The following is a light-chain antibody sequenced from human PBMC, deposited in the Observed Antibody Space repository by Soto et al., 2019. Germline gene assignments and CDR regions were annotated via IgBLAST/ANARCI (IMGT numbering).Light chain of an antibody. Sequence: DIQMTQSPSSLSASVGDRITISCRASQSISTYLNWYQQRPGKAPNLLIYAASSLRSVVPSRFSGSGSGTDFTLTISSLQPEDFVTYYCQQSYSTPYTFGRGTKLELK. V-gene: IGKV1-39*01. CDR1: QSISTY. CDR3: QQSYSTPYT. J-gene: IGKJ2*01. CDR2: AAS.